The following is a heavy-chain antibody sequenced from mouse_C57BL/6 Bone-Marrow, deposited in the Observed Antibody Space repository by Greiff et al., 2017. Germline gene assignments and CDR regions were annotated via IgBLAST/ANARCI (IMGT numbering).Heavy chain of an antibody. Sequence: EVMLVESGGDLVKPGGSLKLSCAASGFTFSSYGMSWVRQTPDKRLEWVATISSGGSYTYYPASVKGRFTISRDNAKNTLYLQMSSLKSEDTAMYYCARRDGYPLAYWGQGTLVTVSA. CDR3: ARRDGYPLAY. CDR2: ISSGGSYT. CDR1: GFTFSSYG. V-gene: IGHV5-6*02. J-gene: IGHJ3*01. D-gene: IGHD2-3*01.